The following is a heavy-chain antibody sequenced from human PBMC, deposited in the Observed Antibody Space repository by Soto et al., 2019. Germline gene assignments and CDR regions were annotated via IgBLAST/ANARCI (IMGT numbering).Heavy chain of an antibody. CDR3: ARDPPFLRNFAWLSSHLDY. D-gene: IGHD3-9*01. J-gene: IGHJ4*02. CDR2: INVANGNT. Sequence: ASVKVSCKASGFTFTPYAIHWVRQAPGQRLEWMGWINVANGNTRYSQNFQGRVTITRDTSASTAYMELSSLTSEDTAVYYCARDPPFLRNFAWLSSHLDYCGQGTLVTVSS. V-gene: IGHV1-3*01. CDR1: GFTFTPYA.